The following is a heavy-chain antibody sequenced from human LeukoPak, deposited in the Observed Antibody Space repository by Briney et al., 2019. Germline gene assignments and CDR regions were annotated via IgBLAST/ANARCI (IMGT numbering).Heavy chain of an antibody. D-gene: IGHD4-23*01. V-gene: IGHV3-23*01. CDR3: AKQYGGNPRYNFDY. J-gene: IGHJ4*02. CDR1: GFTFDTYE. CDR2: ISGSGGST. Sequence: GGSLRLSCVGSGFTFDTYEMNWVRQAPGKGLEWVSGISGSGGSTHYADSVKGRFTISRDNSKNTLYLQMNSLRAEDTAVYYCAKQYGGNPRYNFDYWGQGTLVTVSS.